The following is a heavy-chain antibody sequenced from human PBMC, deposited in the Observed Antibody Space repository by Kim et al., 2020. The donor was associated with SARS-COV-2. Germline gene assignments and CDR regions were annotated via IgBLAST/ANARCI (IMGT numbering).Heavy chain of an antibody. J-gene: IGHJ4*02. Sequence: GGSLRLSCAASGFTFSSYWMHWVRQAPGKGLVWVSRINSDGSSTSYADSVKGRFTISRDNAKNTLYLQMNSLRAEDTAVYYCARAGEDGVLLWFGESSIDYWGQGTLVTVSS. CDR1: GFTFSSYW. CDR3: ARAGEDGVLLWFGESSIDY. CDR2: INSDGSST. D-gene: IGHD3-10*01. V-gene: IGHV3-74*01.